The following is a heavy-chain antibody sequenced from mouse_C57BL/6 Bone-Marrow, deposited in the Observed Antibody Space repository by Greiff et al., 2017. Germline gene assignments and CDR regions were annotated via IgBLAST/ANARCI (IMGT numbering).Heavy chain of an antibody. V-gene: IGHV1-64*01. J-gene: IGHJ4*01. CDR1: GYTFTSYW. CDR3: AGYWGYALDY. CDR2: INPNSGST. Sequence: QVQLQQPGAELVKPGASVKLSCKASGYTFTSYWMHWVKQRPGQGLEWIGMINPNSGSTNYNEKFKSKATLTVDKSSSTAYMQLSSLTSEDSAVYYCAGYWGYALDYWGQGTSVTVSS. D-gene: IGHD1-1*01.